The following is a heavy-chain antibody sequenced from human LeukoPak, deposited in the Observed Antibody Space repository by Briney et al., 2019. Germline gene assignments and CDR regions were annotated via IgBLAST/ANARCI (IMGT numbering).Heavy chain of an antibody. J-gene: IGHJ4*02. CDR2: INPNSGGT. V-gene: IGHV1-2*02. CDR3: ARGDSYDSSGYSSY. Sequence: GTSVKVSCKASGYTFTGYYMHWVRQAPGQGLEWMGWINPNSGGTNYAQKFQGRVTMTRDTSISTAYMELSRLRSDDTAVYYCARGDSYDSSGYSSYWGQGTLVTVSS. CDR1: GYTFTGYY. D-gene: IGHD3-22*01.